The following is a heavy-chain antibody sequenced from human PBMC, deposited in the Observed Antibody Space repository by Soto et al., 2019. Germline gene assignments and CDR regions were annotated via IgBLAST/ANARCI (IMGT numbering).Heavy chain of an antibody. CDR2: IGGSGGST. Sequence: SGGSLRLSCAASGFTFSSYAMSWVRQAPGKGLEWVSAIGGSGGSTYYADSVKGRFTISRDNSKNTLYLQMNSLRAEDTVVYYCAHMTTSEGDYYYYMDVWGKGTTVTVSS. D-gene: IGHD4-4*01. CDR1: GFTFSSYA. CDR3: AHMTTSEGDYYYYMDV. J-gene: IGHJ6*03. V-gene: IGHV3-23*01.